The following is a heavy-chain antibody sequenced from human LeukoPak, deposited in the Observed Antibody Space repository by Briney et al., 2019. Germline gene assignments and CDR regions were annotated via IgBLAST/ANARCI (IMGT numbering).Heavy chain of an antibody. V-gene: IGHV3-23*01. CDR1: GFTFSSYA. Sequence: PGGSLRLSCVASGFTFSSYAMSWVRQAPGKGLEWVSGISGSGGSTYYADSVKGRFTISRDNSKNTLYLQMNSLRAEDTAVYYCAKAPVYYDILTGYYKGYGMDVWGQGTTVPVSS. D-gene: IGHD3-9*01. J-gene: IGHJ6*02. CDR3: AKAPVYYDILTGYYKGYGMDV. CDR2: ISGSGGST.